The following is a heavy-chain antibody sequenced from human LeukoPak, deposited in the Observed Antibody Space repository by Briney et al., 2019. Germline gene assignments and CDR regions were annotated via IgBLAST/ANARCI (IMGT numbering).Heavy chain of an antibody. Sequence: GGSLRLSCAASGFTINSYAMTWVRQAPGKGLETASTVTGIEDSPSYADPVKGRFTISRDNSKSTLYLQMNGLRAEDTAIYFCAKGPQLYSGYHPDSWGQGTLVTVSS. CDR1: GFTINSYA. J-gene: IGHJ4*02. D-gene: IGHD5-12*01. V-gene: IGHV3-23*01. CDR3: AKGPQLYSGYHPDS. CDR2: VTGIEDSP.